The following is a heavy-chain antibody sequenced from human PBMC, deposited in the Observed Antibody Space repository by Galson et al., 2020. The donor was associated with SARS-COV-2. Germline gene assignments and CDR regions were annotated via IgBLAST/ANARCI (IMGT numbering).Heavy chain of an antibody. D-gene: IGHD2-15*01. J-gene: IGHJ5*02. Sequence: ASVKVSCKASGYTFTGYYMHWVRQAPGQGLEWVGWINPNRGDTRYAEKFQGRVTMTRDTSISTAYMELGRLKSDDTAVYYCARDCSDSSSHIWFDPWGQGALVTVSS. CDR3: ARDCSDSSSHIWFDP. CDR2: INPNRGDT. CDR1: GYTFTGYY. V-gene: IGHV1-2*02.